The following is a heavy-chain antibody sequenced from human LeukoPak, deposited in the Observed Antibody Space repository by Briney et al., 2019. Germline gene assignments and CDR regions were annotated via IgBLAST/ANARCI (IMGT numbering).Heavy chain of an antibody. V-gene: IGHV1-2*02. CDR3: ARRRRIYGDYFVRAFDI. J-gene: IGHJ3*02. CDR1: GYTFTGYY. D-gene: IGHD4-17*01. Sequence: GASVKVSCKASGYTFTGYYMHWVRQAPGQGLEWMGWINPNSGGTNYAQKFQGRVTMTRDTSISTAYMELRRLTSDDTAVYYCARRRRIYGDYFVRAFDIWGQGTMVTVSS. CDR2: INPNSGGT.